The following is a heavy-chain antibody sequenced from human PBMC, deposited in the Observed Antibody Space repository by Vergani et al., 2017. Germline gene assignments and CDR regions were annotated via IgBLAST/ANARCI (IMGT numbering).Heavy chain of an antibody. CDR2: ISGSGTHT. Sequence: EVQLVESGGGLVPPGRSLRLSCAASGFSFGDYAMTWVRQAPGKGLEWVAAISGSGTHTFYGGSARGRFTVSRDNSKSLLMLQMTGLRVDDLAIYYCAKARDPTCKGGNCYSYDYGLDLWGQGTTVTVSS. J-gene: IGHJ6*02. CDR3: AKARDPTCKGGNCYSYDYGLDL. CDR1: GFSFGDYA. D-gene: IGHD2-21*01. V-gene: IGHV3-23*04.